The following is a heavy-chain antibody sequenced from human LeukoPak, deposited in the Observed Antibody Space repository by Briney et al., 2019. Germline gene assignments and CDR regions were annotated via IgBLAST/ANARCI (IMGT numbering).Heavy chain of an antibody. CDR3: AREASSGRGYFDY. V-gene: IGHV1-2*02. CDR2: INPNSGGT. Sequence: ASVKVSCKASGYTFTGYYIHWVRQAPGQGLEWMGWINPNSGGTNYAQKFQGRVTMTRDTSISTAYMELSRLRSDDTAVYYCAREASSGRGYFDYWGQGTLVTVSS. J-gene: IGHJ4*02. CDR1: GYTFTGYY. D-gene: IGHD6-19*01.